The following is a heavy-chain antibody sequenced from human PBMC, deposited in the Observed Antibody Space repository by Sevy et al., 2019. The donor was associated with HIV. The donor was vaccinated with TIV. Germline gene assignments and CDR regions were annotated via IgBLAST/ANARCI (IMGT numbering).Heavy chain of an antibody. Sequence: GGSLRLSWAASGFTFSSYEMNWVRQAPGKGLEWVSYISSSGSTIYYADSVKGRFTISRDNAKNSLYLQMNSLRAEDTAVYYCARVEFGDSSDYWGQGTLVTVSS. CDR2: ISSSGSTI. J-gene: IGHJ4*02. D-gene: IGHD6-13*01. CDR1: GFTFSSYE. V-gene: IGHV3-48*03. CDR3: ARVEFGDSSDY.